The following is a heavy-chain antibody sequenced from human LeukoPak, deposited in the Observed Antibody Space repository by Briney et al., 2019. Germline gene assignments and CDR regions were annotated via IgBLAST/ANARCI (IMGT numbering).Heavy chain of an antibody. CDR2: IYYTGRT. V-gene: IGHV4-39*01. CDR3: ATQVAGGPLDY. J-gene: IGHJ4*02. CDR1: GGSLSSTTYY. D-gene: IGHD6-19*01. Sequence: PSETLSLTCAVSGGSLSSTTYYWAWIRHPPGKRLEWIGSIYYTGRTHYIPSLKSRVTISLDTSKNQFSLSLSSVTAADTAVYYCATQVAGGPLDYWGQGTLVTVSS.